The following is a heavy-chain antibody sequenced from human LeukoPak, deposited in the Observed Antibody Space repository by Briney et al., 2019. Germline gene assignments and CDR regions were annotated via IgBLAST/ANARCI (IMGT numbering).Heavy chain of an antibody. V-gene: IGHV3-9*01. CDR1: GFTFDDYA. CDR2: ITWNSVGL. D-gene: IGHD2-21*01. CDR3: VQGLFSRPWQTPFDS. Sequence: GGSLRLSCAASGFTFDDYAMHWVRQAPGKGLEWVSGITWNSVGLDYADSVKGRFTISRDNAKTSLYLQLNSLRPEDTAFYYCVQGLFSRPWQTPFDSWGQGTLVTVSS. J-gene: IGHJ4*02.